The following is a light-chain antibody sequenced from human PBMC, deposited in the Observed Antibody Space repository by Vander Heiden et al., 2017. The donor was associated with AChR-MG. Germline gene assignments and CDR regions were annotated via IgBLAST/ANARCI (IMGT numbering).Light chain of an antibody. Sequence: QSVLTQPPSASGTPGQSVTISCSGSSSNIGGNTVSWYQQFPGTAPKLLSYRNNQRPSGVPDRFSGSKSGTSASLAISGLQSEDEADYYCAAWDVSLNAGLFGGGTKLTVL. CDR3: AAWDVSLNAGL. CDR2: RNN. J-gene: IGLJ2*01. V-gene: IGLV1-44*01. CDR1: SSNIGGNT.